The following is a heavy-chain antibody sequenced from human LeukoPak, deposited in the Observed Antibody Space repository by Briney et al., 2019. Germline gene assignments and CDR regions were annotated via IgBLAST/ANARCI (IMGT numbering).Heavy chain of an antibody. CDR3: ARQRTNSWYDQATFNYMDV. D-gene: IGHD6-13*01. J-gene: IGHJ6*03. Sequence: GQSLKISCKGSGYTFTNYWIGWVRQMPEKGLEWMGLIYPGDSDTRYSPSFQGQVTISADKSINTAYLQWSSLKASDTAMYYCARQRTNSWYDQATFNYMDVWGKGTTVTVSS. CDR2: IYPGDSDT. CDR1: GYTFTNYW. V-gene: IGHV5-51*01.